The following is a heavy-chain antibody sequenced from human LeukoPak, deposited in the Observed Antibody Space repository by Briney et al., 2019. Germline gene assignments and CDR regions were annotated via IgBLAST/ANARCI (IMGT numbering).Heavy chain of an antibody. Sequence: GESLKISCEASGYRFSSYWIGWVRQMPGKGLEWMGIIYPGDSDARYSPSFQGLVTMSADKSINTAYLQWSSLKASDTAMYYCARVGSSSFVGYFDYWGQGTLVTVSS. V-gene: IGHV5-51*01. J-gene: IGHJ4*02. CDR3: ARVGSSSFVGYFDY. CDR1: GYRFSSYW. D-gene: IGHD6-6*01. CDR2: IYPGDSDA.